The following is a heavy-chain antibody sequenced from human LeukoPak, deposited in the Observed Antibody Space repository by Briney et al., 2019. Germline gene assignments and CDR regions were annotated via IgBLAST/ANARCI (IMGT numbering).Heavy chain of an antibody. J-gene: IGHJ6*03. Sequence: ASVKVSCKASGYTFTSYDINWVRQATGQGLEWMGWMNPTSGNTGYAQKFQGRVTMTRNTSISTAYMELSSLRSEDTAVYYCARGLRGTGRNYYYYMDVWGKGTTVTVSS. CDR1: GYTFTSYD. V-gene: IGHV1-8*01. CDR2: MNPTSGNT. CDR3: ARGLRGTGRNYYYYMDV. D-gene: IGHD3-16*01.